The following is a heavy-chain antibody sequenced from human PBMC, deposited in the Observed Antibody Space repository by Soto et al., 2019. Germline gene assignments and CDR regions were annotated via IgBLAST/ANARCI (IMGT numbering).Heavy chain of an antibody. Sequence: SETLSLTCTVSGGSISSGGYYWSWIRQHPGKGLEWIGYIYYSGSTYYNPSLKSRVTISVDTSKNQFSLKLSSVTAADTAVYYCARIASLAYCGGDCYFDAFDIWGQGTMVTVS. V-gene: IGHV4-31*03. CDR3: ARIASLAYCGGDCYFDAFDI. CDR2: IYYSGST. D-gene: IGHD2-21*02. J-gene: IGHJ3*02. CDR1: GGSISSGGYY.